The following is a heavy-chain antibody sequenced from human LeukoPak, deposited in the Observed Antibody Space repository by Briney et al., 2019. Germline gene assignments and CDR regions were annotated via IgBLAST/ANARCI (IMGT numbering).Heavy chain of an antibody. CDR2: ISYDGSNK. D-gene: IGHD3-3*01. V-gene: IGHV3-30-3*01. Sequence: PGGSLRLSCAASGFTFSSYAMHWVRQAPGKGLEWVAVISYDGSNKFYADSVKGRFTISRDNSKNTLYLQMNSLRAEDTAVYYCARVLSLYDFWSGYYDYWGQGTLVTVSS. CDR3: ARVLSLYDFWSGYYDY. J-gene: IGHJ4*02. CDR1: GFTFSSYA.